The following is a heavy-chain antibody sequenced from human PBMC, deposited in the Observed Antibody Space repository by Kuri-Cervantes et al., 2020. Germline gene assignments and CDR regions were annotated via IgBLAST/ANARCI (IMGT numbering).Heavy chain of an antibody. Sequence: GGSLRLSCAASAFTFSIAWMSWVRQTPGKGLEWVGFIRSKAYGGTTEYAASVKGRFTISRDDSKSITYLQMNSLRAEDTAVYYCARDGALGYCSSTSCFPFDYWGQGTLVTVSS. V-gene: IGHV3-71*01. CDR1: AFTFSIAW. J-gene: IGHJ4*02. CDR3: ARDGALGYCSSTSCFPFDY. CDR2: IRSKAYGGTT. D-gene: IGHD2-2*01.